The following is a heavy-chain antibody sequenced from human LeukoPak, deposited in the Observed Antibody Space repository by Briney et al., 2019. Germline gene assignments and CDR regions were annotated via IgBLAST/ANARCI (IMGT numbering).Heavy chain of an antibody. Sequence: SETLSLTCTVSGGSLSSYYWSWIRQPPGKGLEWIGYIYYSGSTNYNPSPKSRVTISVDTSKNQFPLKLSSVTAADTAVYYCARGEYYYYGMDVWGQGTTVTVSS. CDR1: GGSLSSYY. CDR3: ARGEYYYYGMDV. J-gene: IGHJ6*02. V-gene: IGHV4-59*01. CDR2: IYYSGST.